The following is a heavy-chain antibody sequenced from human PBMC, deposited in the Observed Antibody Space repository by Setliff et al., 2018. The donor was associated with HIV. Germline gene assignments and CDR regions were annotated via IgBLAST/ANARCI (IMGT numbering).Heavy chain of an antibody. D-gene: IGHD2-2*01. Sequence: SETLSLTCTVSGDSSSSGSNYWSWIRQPAGKGLEWIGRIYTSGPRFNPSLENRVTISVDTSKSQFFLMLSSVTAADTAVYYCARASSDIPGVDSNYFDDWGQATRVTVS. V-gene: IGHV4-61*02. CDR3: ARASSDIPGVDSNYFDD. J-gene: IGHJ4*02. CDR2: IYTSGP. CDR1: GDSSSSGSNY.